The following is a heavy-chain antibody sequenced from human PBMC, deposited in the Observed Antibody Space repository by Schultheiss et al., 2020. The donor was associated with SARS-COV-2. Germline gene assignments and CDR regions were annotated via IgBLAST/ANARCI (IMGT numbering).Heavy chain of an antibody. J-gene: IGHJ6*02. CDR2: ISSSGSTI. D-gene: IGHD5-12*01. V-gene: IGHV3-11*01. CDR1: GVTFSDYY. CDR3: ARGPPPYSGYDPASLYYYYGMDV. Sequence: GGSLRLSCAASGVTFSDYYMSWIRQAPGKGLEWVSYISSSGSTIYYADSVKGRFTISRDNAKNSLYLQMNSLRAEDTAVYYCARGPPPYSGYDPASLYYYYGMDVWGQGTTVTVSS.